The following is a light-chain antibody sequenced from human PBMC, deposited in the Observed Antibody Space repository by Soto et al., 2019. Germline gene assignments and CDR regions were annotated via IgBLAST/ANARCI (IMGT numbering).Light chain of an antibody. V-gene: IGKV3D-20*02. CDR3: QQRNNWPHSIT. Sequence: EIVLTHSPGTLSLSPGERATLSCRASQSVSSSYLAWYQQKPGQAPRLLIYGASSRATVIPDRFSGSGSGTDFTLTISSLEPEDFALYYCQQRNNWPHSITFGQGTRLEIK. CDR1: QSVSSSY. J-gene: IGKJ5*01. CDR2: GAS.